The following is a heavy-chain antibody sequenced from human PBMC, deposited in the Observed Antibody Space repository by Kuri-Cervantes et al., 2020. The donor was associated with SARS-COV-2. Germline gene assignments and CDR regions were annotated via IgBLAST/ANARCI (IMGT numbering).Heavy chain of an antibody. CDR3: ARENYDYWSDYAKYFDY. D-gene: IGHD3-3*01. CDR1: GGSISSYY. V-gene: IGHV4-4*07. CDR2: IYTSGST. J-gene: IGHJ4*02. Sequence: GSLRLSCTVSGGSISSYYWSWIRQPAGKGLEWIGRIYTSGSTNYNPSLKSRVTTSVDTSKNQFSLKLSSVTAADTAVYYCARENYDYWSDYAKYFDYWGQGDLVTVSS.